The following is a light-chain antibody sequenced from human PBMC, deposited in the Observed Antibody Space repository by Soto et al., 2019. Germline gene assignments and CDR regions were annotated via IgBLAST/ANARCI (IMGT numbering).Light chain of an antibody. V-gene: IGKV3-15*01. CDR2: GAS. CDR1: QSVSSN. CDR3: QQRSNWPPFT. J-gene: IGKJ5*01. Sequence: REMTQSPATLPVSPGERATLSCRASQSVSSNLAWYQQKPGQAPRLLIYGASTRATGIPARFSGSGSGTEFTLTISSLQSEDFAVYYCQQRSNWPPFTFGQGTRLEIK.